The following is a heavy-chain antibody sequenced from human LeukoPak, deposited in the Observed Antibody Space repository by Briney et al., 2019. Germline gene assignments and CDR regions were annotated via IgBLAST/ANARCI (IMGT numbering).Heavy chain of an antibody. Sequence: SANTGYAQKFQGRVTMTRNTSISTAYMELSSLRSEDTAVYYCARGWGYYGSGSYSGPPDYWGQGTLVTVSS. J-gene: IGHJ4*02. CDR2: SANT. D-gene: IGHD3-10*01. V-gene: IGHV1-8*01. CDR3: ARGWGYYGSGSYSGPPDY.